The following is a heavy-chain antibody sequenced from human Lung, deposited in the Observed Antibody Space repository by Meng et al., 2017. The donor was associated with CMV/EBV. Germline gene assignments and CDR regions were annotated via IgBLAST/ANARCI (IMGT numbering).Heavy chain of an antibody. J-gene: IGHJ6*02. V-gene: IGHV3-23*03. Sequence: GGSLRLSCAASGFAFSTYAMSWVRQAPGKGLEWVSVIYSGGVATYYADPMKGRFTISRDNSNNTLFLQMDSLGAEDTAVYYCAKIGSFTYYYYGMDVWGQGTTVTGSS. D-gene: IGHD1-26*01. CDR1: GFAFSTYA. CDR3: AKIGSFTYYYYGMDV. CDR2: IYSGGVAT.